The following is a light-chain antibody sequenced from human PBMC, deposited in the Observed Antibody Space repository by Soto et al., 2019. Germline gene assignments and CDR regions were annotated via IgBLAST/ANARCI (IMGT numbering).Light chain of an antibody. CDR1: QDISSS. V-gene: IGKV1-33*01. CDR3: QQYDNLPYT. Sequence: DIQMTQSPSSLSASVGDRVTITCQASQDISSSLNWFQQKPGKAPQLLIYDVPNLDTGVPPRFSGRGSGTDFTFTISSLQPEDIATYYCQQYDNLPYTFGQGTKLEIK. J-gene: IGKJ2*01. CDR2: DVP.